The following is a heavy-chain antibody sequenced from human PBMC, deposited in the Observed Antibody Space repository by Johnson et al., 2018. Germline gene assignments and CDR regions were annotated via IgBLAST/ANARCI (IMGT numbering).Heavy chain of an antibody. J-gene: IGHJ3*02. Sequence: QLVESGGGLVQPGRSLRLSCAASGFTFSTYGMHWVRQAPGKGLEWVAVIWYDGSNKYYADSVKGRFTISRDNAKNTLYLQMNSLRAEDTAVYYCARVREGSPPSSYEAFDIWGQGTMVTVSS. D-gene: IGHD1-26*01. CDR3: ARVREGSPPSSYEAFDI. V-gene: IGHV3-33*01. CDR2: IWYDGSNK. CDR1: GFTFSTYG.